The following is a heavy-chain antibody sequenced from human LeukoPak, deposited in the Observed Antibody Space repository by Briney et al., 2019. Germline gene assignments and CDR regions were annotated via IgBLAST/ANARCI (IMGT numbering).Heavy chain of an antibody. CDR2: ISGSGGST. CDR3: AKQMATTTYYFDY. CDR1: GFTFSSYG. Sequence: GGSLRLSCAASGFTFSSYGMSWVRQAPGKGLEWVSVISGSGGSTYYADSVKGRFTISRDNSKNTLYLQMNSLRAEDTAVYYCAKQMATTTYYFDYWGQGTLVTVSS. J-gene: IGHJ4*02. D-gene: IGHD5-24*01. V-gene: IGHV3-23*01.